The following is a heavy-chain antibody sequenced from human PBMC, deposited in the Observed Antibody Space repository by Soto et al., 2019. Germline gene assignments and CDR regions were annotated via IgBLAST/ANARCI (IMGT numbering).Heavy chain of an antibody. Sequence: QVQLVESGGGVVQPGRSLRLSCAASGFTFSSYGMHWVRQAPGKGLEWVAVISYDGSNKYYADSVKGRFTISRDNSKNTLYLQMNSLRAEDTAVYYCAKDPLYEVGSVVAATPDYWGQGTLVTVSS. J-gene: IGHJ4*02. CDR3: AKDPLYEVGSVVAATPDY. V-gene: IGHV3-30*18. D-gene: IGHD2-15*01. CDR2: ISYDGSNK. CDR1: GFTFSSYG.